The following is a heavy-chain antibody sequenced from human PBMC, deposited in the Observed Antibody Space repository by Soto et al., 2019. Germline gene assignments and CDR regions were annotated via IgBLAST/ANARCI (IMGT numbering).Heavy chain of an antibody. CDR1: GYTFNSYD. J-gene: IGHJ5*02. V-gene: IGHV1-8*01. CDR2: VNPNTGNT. Sequence: QVHLVQSGAEVKKPGASVKVSCKASGYTFNSYDINWVRQATGQGLEWMGWVNPNTGNTGYAQKFQGRVTMTRNTSMSTAYMDLSSLTSEDTAVYYCARGRGSLLRPNWFDPWGQGTLVTVSS. D-gene: IGHD1-26*01. CDR3: ARGRGSLLRPNWFDP.